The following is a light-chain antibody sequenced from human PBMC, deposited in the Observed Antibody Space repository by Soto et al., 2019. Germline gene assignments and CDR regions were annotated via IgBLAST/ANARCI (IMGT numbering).Light chain of an antibody. CDR3: QQTNRYWT. Sequence: DIQMTQAHSILSASVGDRVAITCRASQSISAWVAWYQQKPGKAPKVLIHVASTLQSGVPSRFSGSGSGTEFTLTINNLQPEDFATYYCQQTNRYWTFGQGTKVDIK. V-gene: IGKV1-5*01. J-gene: IGKJ1*01. CDR1: QSISAW. CDR2: VAS.